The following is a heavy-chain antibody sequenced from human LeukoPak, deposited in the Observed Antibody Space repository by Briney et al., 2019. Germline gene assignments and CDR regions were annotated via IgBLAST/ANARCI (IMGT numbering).Heavy chain of an antibody. CDR2: IYYSGST. D-gene: IGHD3-10*01. CDR1: GGSISSGGYY. CDR3: ARSSQYYSFDI. J-gene: IGHJ3*02. V-gene: IGHV4-31*02. Sequence: SQTLSLTWTVSGGSISSGGYYWSWIRQPPGKGLEWIGYIYYSGSTYYNPSLKSRVTISVDTSKNQFSLKLSSVTAADTAVYYCARSSQYYSFDIWGQGTMVTVSS.